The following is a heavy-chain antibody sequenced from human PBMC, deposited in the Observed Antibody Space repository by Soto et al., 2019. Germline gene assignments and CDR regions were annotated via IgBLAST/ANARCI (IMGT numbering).Heavy chain of an antibody. D-gene: IGHD3-22*01. CDR2: IIPIFGTA. Sequence: SVKVSCKASGGTFSSYAISWVRQAPGQGLEWMGGIIPIFGTANYAQKFQGRVTITADESTSTAYMELSSLRSEDTAVYYCARSDYYDSSGSGYAFDIWGQGTMVTVS. CDR3: ARSDYYDSSGSGYAFDI. J-gene: IGHJ3*02. CDR1: GGTFSSYA. V-gene: IGHV1-69*13.